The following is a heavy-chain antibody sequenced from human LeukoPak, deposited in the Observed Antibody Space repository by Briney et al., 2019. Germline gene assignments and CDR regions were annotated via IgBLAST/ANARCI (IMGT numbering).Heavy chain of an antibody. Sequence: GGSLRLSCAASGFTFSSFEMDWVRQAPGKGLEWASYINSGGSTMYYADSVKGRFTISRDNAKNSLYLQMNSLRAEDTAVYYCARGEAVAAAEIFQHWGQGTLVTVSS. CDR3: ARGEAVAAAEIFQH. J-gene: IGHJ1*01. V-gene: IGHV3-48*03. CDR2: INSGGSTM. D-gene: IGHD6-19*01. CDR1: GFTFSSFE.